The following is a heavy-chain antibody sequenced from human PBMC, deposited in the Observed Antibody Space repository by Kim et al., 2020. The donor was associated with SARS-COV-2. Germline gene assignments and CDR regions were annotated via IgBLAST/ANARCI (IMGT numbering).Heavy chain of an antibody. Sequence: GGSLRLSCAASGFTVSSNYMSWVRQAPGKGLEWVSVIYSGGSTYYADSVKGRFTISRDNSKNTLYLQMNSLRAEDTAVYYCARGPTVITGTRGYYYYYGMDVWGQGTTVTVSS. D-gene: IGHD1-7*01. J-gene: IGHJ6*02. CDR2: IYSGGST. CDR1: GFTVSSNY. CDR3: ARGPTVITGTRGYYYYYGMDV. V-gene: IGHV3-66*01.